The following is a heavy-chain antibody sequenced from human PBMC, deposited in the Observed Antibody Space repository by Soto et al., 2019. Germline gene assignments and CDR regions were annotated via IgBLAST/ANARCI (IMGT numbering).Heavy chain of an antibody. CDR1: GFTFSSFS. Sequence: EVQLVESGGGLVKPGGPLRLSCAASGFTFSSFSLNWARQAPGKGLEWVSSISSRSSYIYYADSVKGRLTISRDNDKTSLYLQMNSLRAEDTAVYYCARDQGAGGGNSLDYWGQGTLVTVSS. CDR2: ISSRSSYI. V-gene: IGHV3-21*01. CDR3: ARDQGAGGGNSLDY. J-gene: IGHJ4*02. D-gene: IGHD2-21*02.